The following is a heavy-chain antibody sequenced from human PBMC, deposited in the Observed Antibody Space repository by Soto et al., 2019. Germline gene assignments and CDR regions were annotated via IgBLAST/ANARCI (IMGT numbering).Heavy chain of an antibody. CDR3: ARAGGYCISTSCYAHYYYYGMDV. J-gene: IGHJ6*02. V-gene: IGHV1-69*13. Sequence: GASVKVSCKASGGTFSSYAISWVRQAPGQGLEWMGGFFPIFGTANYAQKFQGRVTITADESTSTAYMELSSLRSEDTAVYYCARAGGYCISTSCYAHYYYYGMDVWGQGTTVTVSS. D-gene: IGHD2-2*01. CDR1: GGTFSSYA. CDR2: FFPIFGTA.